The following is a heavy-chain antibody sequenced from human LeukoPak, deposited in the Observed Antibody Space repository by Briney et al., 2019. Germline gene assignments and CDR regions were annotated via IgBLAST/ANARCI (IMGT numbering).Heavy chain of an antibody. D-gene: IGHD6-19*01. V-gene: IGHV3-23*01. CDR1: GFTFSSYA. Sequence: GGSLRLSCAASGFTFSSYAMSWVRQAPGKGLEWVSAISGSGGSTYYADSVKGRFTISRDNSKNTLYLQMNSLRAEDTAVYCCAKDDSGRGWFFYFFYGGQGPLVTVSS. J-gene: IGHJ4*02. CDR3: AKDDSGRGWFFYFFY. CDR2: ISGSGGST.